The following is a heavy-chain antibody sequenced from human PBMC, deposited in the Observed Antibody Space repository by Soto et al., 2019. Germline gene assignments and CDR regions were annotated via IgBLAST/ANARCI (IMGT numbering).Heavy chain of an antibody. CDR2: ISYDGSNK. V-gene: IGHV3-30-3*01. D-gene: IGHD2-21*02. J-gene: IGHJ4*02. CDR1: GFTFSSYA. CDR3: ARAAQTGVYCGGDCYPYYFDY. Sequence: GGSLRLSCAASGFTFSSYAMHWVRQAPGKGLEWVAVISYDGSNKYYADSVKGRFTISRDNSKNTLYLQMNSLRAEDTAVYYCARAAQTGVYCGGDCYPYYFDYWGQGTLVTVSS.